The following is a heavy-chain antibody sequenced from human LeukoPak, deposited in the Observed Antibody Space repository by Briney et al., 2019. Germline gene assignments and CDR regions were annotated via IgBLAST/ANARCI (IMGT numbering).Heavy chain of an antibody. CDR2: IDTSGST. Sequence: SETLSLTCSVSGDSISSYYWSWIRQPAGKGLEWIGRIDTSGSTNYNPSLKSRVTMSADTSKNHFSLKPSSVTAADTAVYYCARESRGYYESSGYPYYYYYYYMDVWGKGTTVTVSS. CDR1: GDSISSYY. J-gene: IGHJ6*03. D-gene: IGHD3-22*01. CDR3: ARESRGYYESSGYPYYYYYYYMDV. V-gene: IGHV4-4*07.